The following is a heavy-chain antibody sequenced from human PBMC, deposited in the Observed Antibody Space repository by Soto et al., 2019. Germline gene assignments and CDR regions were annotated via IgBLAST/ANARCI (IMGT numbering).Heavy chain of an antibody. J-gene: IGHJ4*02. D-gene: IGHD3-22*01. CDR2: ISYDGSNQ. CDR1: GCTFRNYA. V-gene: IGHV3-30*04. CDR3: ARDDYASTGRNSGFDY. Sequence: QVQLVESGGGVVQPGRSLRLSCAASGCTFRNYAMHWVRQVRQAPGQGLEWVAVISYDGSNQFYADSVKGRFTISRDDSKNTLYLEMNSLRADDTAVYYCARDDYASTGRNSGFDYWGQGTLVTVSS.